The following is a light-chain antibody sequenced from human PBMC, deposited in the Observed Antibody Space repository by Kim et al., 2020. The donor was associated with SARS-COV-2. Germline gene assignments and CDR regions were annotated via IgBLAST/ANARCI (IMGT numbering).Light chain of an antibody. Sequence: DILMTQSPATLSVSPGERATLSCRASQSVSSTLAWYQQKPGQAPRLLIYGASTRATGIPARFSGSWSGTEFTLTISSLHSEDFAIYYCQQYYDWPLTFGGGTKVDIK. CDR2: GAS. CDR1: QSVSST. CDR3: QQYYDWPLT. V-gene: IGKV3-15*01. J-gene: IGKJ4*01.